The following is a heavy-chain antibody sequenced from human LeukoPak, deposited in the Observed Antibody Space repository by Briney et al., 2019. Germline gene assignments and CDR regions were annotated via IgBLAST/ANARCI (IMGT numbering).Heavy chain of an antibody. V-gene: IGHV1-18*01. CDR2: ISGYTGNT. CDR1: GFPFTDYG. Sequence: GASVKVSCKASGFPFTDYGISWVRQAPGQGLERMGWISGYTGNTNYAQKFQGRVTMTIDTSTRTAYMELRSLRSDDTAVYYCARQRHYYYYYMDVWGKGTTVTVSS. J-gene: IGHJ6*03. D-gene: IGHD6-25*01. CDR3: ARQRHYYYYYMDV.